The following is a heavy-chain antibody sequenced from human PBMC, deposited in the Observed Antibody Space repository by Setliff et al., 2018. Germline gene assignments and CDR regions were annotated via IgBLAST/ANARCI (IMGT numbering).Heavy chain of an antibody. V-gene: IGHV4-4*08. CDR3: ARAPQYSNFWYALSWFDP. CDR2: IYTSGSSGST. D-gene: IGHD3-3*01. CDR1: GGSFTTYY. J-gene: IGHJ5*02. Sequence: SETLSLTCTVSGGSFTTYYWSWIRQSPGKGLEWIGYIYTSGSSGSTNYNSSLKSRVTISVDMSKNQFSLKLTSVTAADTAVYYCARAPQYSNFWYALSWFDPWGQGTLVTVSS.